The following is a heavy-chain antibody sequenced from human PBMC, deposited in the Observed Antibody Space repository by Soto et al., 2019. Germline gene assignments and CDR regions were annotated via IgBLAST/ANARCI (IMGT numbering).Heavy chain of an antibody. J-gene: IGHJ6*02. CDR3: AIVLQPIQLWSSYYYGMDV. V-gene: IGHV1-69*13. CDR1: GGTFSSYA. D-gene: IGHD5-18*01. Sequence: SVKVSCKASGGTFSSYAISWVRQAPGQGLEWMGGIIPIFGTANYAQKFQGRVTITADESTSTAYMELSSLRSEDTAVYYCAIVLQPIQLWSSYYYGMDVWGQGTKGTAP. CDR2: IIPIFGTA.